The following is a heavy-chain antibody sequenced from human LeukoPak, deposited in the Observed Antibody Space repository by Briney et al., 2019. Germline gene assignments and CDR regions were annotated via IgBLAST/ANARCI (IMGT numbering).Heavy chain of an antibody. CDR1: GYSFTSYW. D-gene: IGHD2-2*01. Sequence: GESLKISCKGSGYSFTSYWIGWVRQMPGKGLEWMGIIYPGDSDTRYSPSFQGQVTISADKSISTAYLQWSSLKASDTAMYYCARGRDCSSTSCYDKYYFDYWGQGTLVTVSS. V-gene: IGHV5-51*01. CDR2: IYPGDSDT. CDR3: ARGRDCSSTSCYDKYYFDY. J-gene: IGHJ4*02.